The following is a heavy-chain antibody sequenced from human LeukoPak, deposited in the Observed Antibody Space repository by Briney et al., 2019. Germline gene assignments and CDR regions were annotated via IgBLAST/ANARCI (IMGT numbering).Heavy chain of an antibody. CDR1: GGSFSGYY. J-gene: IGHJ6*02. CDR2: IYYSGST. D-gene: IGHD5-18*01. V-gene: IGHV4-34*01. CDR3: ARHFSERIQPSMDV. Sequence: SETLSLTCAVYGGSFSGYYWSWIRQPPGKGLEWIGSIYYSGSTYYNPSLKSRVTISVDTSKNQFSLKMSSVTAADTAMYYCARHFSERIQPSMDVWGQGTTVIVSS.